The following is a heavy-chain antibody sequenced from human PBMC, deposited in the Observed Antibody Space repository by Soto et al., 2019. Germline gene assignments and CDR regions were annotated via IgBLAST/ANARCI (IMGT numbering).Heavy chain of an antibody. Sequence: ASVKVYCKASGYTFTGYYMHWVRQAPGQGLEWMGWINPNSGGTNYAQKFQGWVTMTRDTSISTAYMELSRLRSDDTAVYYCARTTVTTADDYYGMDVWGQGTTVTVSS. V-gene: IGHV1-2*04. D-gene: IGHD4-17*01. J-gene: IGHJ6*02. CDR2: INPNSGGT. CDR1: GYTFTGYY. CDR3: ARTTVTTADDYYGMDV.